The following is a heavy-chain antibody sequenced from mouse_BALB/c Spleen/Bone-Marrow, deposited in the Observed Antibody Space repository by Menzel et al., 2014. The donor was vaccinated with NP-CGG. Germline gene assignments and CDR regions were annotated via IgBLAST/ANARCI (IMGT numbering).Heavy chain of an antibody. Sequence: EVKVVESGGGLVQPGGSMKLSCVASGFTFSNYWMNWVRQSPEKGLEWVAEIRLKSNNYATHYAESVKGRFTISRDDSKSSVYLQMNNLRAEDTGIYYCTRGVRWVWFAYWGQGTLVTVSA. D-gene: IGHD2-14*01. CDR3: TRGVRWVWFAY. V-gene: IGHV6-6*02. CDR2: IRLKSNNYAT. CDR1: GFTFSNYW. J-gene: IGHJ3*01.